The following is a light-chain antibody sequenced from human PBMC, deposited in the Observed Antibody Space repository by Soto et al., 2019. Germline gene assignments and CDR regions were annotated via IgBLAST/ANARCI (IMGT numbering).Light chain of an antibody. CDR2: DAS. CDR3: QQYNNWPPYT. V-gene: IGKV3-11*01. CDR1: QSVSDY. J-gene: IGKJ2*01. Sequence: EIVLTQSPATLSLSPGERATFSCRASQSVSDYLAWYQQKPGQAPRLLIYDASIRATDIPARFSGGGSGTDFTLTISSLEPEDFAVYYCQQYNNWPPYTFGQGTKLEIK.